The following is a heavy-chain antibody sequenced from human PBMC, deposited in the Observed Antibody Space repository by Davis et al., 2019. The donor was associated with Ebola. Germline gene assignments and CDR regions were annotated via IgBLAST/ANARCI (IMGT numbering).Heavy chain of an antibody. CDR2: IYYSGST. J-gene: IGHJ4*02. CDR1: GGSFSGYY. V-gene: IGHV4-59*12. D-gene: IGHD3-22*01. CDR3: AATPITMIVGGKTGKGY. Sequence: PSETLSLTCAVYGGSFSGYYWSWIRQPPGKGLEWIGYIYYSGSTNYNPSLKSRVTISVDKSKNQFSLKLSSVTAADTAVYYCAATPITMIVGGKTGKGYWGQGTLVTVSS.